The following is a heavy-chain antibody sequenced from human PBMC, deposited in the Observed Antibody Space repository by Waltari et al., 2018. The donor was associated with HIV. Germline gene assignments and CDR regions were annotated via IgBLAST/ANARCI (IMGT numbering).Heavy chain of an antibody. Sequence: QVQLQESGPGLVKPSETLSLTCTVSGDSIRGYYWNWIRQSPENQLEWIGYVYYGGSTKDNPSLKSRATISVDTSKNQFSLRLTSVTPADTAVYYCARGYTVDWPKDYSFDHWGLGTLVTVSS. CDR3: ARGYTVDWPKDYSFDH. V-gene: IGHV4-59*01. J-gene: IGHJ4*02. CDR1: GDSIRGYY. D-gene: IGHD2-2*02. CDR2: VYYGGST.